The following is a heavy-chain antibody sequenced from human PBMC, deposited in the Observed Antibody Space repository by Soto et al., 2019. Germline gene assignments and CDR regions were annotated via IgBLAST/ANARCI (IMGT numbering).Heavy chain of an antibody. D-gene: IGHD6-13*01. CDR3: ARERAIAATGIFYY. CDR1: GFTFSNFA. CDR2: TSYDGNNK. J-gene: IGHJ4*02. Sequence: QVRLVESGGGVVQPGGSLRLSCAASGFTFSNFAMHWVRQAPGKGLEWVAVTSYDGNNKDYADSVKGRFTISRDNSKNTLILQVNSLRPEDTAVYYCARERAIAATGIFYYWGQGTLVTVSS. V-gene: IGHV3-30-3*01.